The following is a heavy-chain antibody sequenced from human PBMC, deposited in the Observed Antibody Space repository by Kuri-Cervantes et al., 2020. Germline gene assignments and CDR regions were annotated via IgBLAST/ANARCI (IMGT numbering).Heavy chain of an antibody. CDR1: GFTFSSYA. Sequence: GGSLRLSCAASGFTFSSYAMSWVRQAPGKGLEWVSAISGSGGSTYYADSVKGRFTISKGNSKNTLYLQMNSPRAEDTAVYYCARGRSYYYDSSGYSDYWGQGTLVTVSS. V-gene: IGHV3-23*01. CDR2: ISGSGGST. D-gene: IGHD3-22*01. CDR3: ARGRSYYYDSSGYSDY. J-gene: IGHJ4*02.